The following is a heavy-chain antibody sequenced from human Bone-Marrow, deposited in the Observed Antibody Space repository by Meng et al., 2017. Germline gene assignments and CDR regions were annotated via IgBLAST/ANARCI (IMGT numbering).Heavy chain of an antibody. CDR3: ARDVSRSLEDY. CDR2: INEDGRRI. V-gene: IGHV3-7*01. Sequence: GESLISCAASGFSFSRYWMSWVRQAPGKGLEWVANINEDGRRINCVDSVKGRFTISRDNAKNSLYLQMNSLRAEDTAVYYCARDVSRSLEDYWGQGTLVTVSS. CDR1: GFSFSRYW. J-gene: IGHJ4*02.